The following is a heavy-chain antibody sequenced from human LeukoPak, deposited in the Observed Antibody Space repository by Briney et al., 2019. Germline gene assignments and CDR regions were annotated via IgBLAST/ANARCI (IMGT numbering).Heavy chain of an antibody. CDR3: ARDHGYAFDY. D-gene: IGHD5-12*01. J-gene: IGHJ4*02. CDR2: INSISGEI. Sequence: LSLTCAVYGRSFSGYYWSWIRQPPGKGLEWVSYINSISGEIWYADTVKGRFTISRDNAKNSLYLQMNSLRDEDTAVYYCARDHGYAFDYWGQGTLVTVSS. CDR1: GRSFSGYY. V-gene: IGHV3-11*06.